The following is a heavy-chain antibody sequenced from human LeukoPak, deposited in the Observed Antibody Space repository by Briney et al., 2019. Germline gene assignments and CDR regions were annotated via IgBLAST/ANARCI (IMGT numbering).Heavy chain of an antibody. Sequence: KRGGSLRLSCAASGFTFSIYTMNWVRHAPGKGLEWVSSISSRRSYIYQADSVKGRLTTSKDKAKHSLYMQMNSLTAEDTAVYYCASGDTAMAFDYWGQGTLVTVSS. CDR3: ASGDTAMAFDY. V-gene: IGHV3-21*01. CDR2: ISSRRSYI. D-gene: IGHD5-18*01. CDR1: GFTFSIYT. J-gene: IGHJ4*02.